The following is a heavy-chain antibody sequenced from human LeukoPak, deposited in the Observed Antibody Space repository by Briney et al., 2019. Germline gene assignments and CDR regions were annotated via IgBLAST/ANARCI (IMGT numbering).Heavy chain of an antibody. J-gene: IGHJ4*02. D-gene: IGHD3-22*01. CDR1: GFTFSDYG. CDR2: ISGSGIST. V-gene: IGHV3-23*01. Sequence: GGSLRLSCAAAGFTFSDYGMNWVRQAPGKGLEWVSGISGSGISTYYADSVKGRFTISRDNSKNTLYLQINSLRVEDTAVYYCAKSWNYYDSSGDDALDIWGQGTLVTVSS. CDR3: AKSWNYYDSSGDDALDI.